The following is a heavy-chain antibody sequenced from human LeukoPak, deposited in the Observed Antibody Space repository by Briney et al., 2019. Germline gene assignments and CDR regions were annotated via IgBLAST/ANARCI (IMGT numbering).Heavy chain of an antibody. V-gene: IGHV1-2*06. CDR3: ARLLRLRNWFDP. CDR2: INPNSGGT. J-gene: IGHJ5*02. CDR1: GYTFTGYY. D-gene: IGHD5-12*01. Sequence: ASVKVSCKASGYTFTGYYMHWVRQAPGQGLEWMGRINPNSGGTNYAQKFQGRVTMTRDRSISTAYMELSRLRSDDTAVYYCARLLRLRNWFDPWGQGTLVTVSS.